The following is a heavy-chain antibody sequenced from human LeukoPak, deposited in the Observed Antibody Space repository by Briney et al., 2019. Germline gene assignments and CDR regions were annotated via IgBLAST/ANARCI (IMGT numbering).Heavy chain of an antibody. CDR1: GGSFSGYY. J-gene: IGHJ4*02. V-gene: IGHV4-34*12. CDR2: IIHSGST. Sequence: PSETLSLTCAVYGGSFSGYYRSWIRQPPGKGLEWLGEIIHSGSTNYNPSLKSRVTISVDTSKNQFSLKLSSVTAADTAVYYCARVRSIVVVPANTRFDYWGQGTLVTVSS. CDR3: ARVRSIVVVPANTRFDY. D-gene: IGHD2-2*01.